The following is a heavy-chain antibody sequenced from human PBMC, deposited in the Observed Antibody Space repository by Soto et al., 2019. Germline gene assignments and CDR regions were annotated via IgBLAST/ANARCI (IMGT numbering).Heavy chain of an antibody. Sequence: VQLVESGGGLVQPGGSLRLSCAASGFRFSIYSMNWVRQAPGKGLEWSAYITSDTKTIKYADSVKGRFTISRDNDKNLVYLQMNSLRDEDTAVYYCARSVEGHFDYWGQGTVVTVST. D-gene: IGHD6-19*01. V-gene: IGHV3-48*02. CDR3: ARSVEGHFDY. CDR2: ITSDTKTI. J-gene: IGHJ4*02. CDR1: GFRFSIYS.